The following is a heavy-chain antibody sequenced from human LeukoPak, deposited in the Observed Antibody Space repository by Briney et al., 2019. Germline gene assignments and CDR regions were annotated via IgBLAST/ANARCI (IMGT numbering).Heavy chain of an antibody. D-gene: IGHD6-13*01. V-gene: IGHV3-30*03. CDR3: ATNIAAAGGY. J-gene: IGHJ4*02. CDR2: ISYDGSNK. Sequence: GGSLRLSCAASGFTFSSYGMHWVRQAPGKGLEWVAVISYDGSNKYYADSVKGRFTISRDNSKNTLYLQMNSLRAEDTAVYYCATNIAAAGGYWGQGTLVTVSS. CDR1: GFTFSSYG.